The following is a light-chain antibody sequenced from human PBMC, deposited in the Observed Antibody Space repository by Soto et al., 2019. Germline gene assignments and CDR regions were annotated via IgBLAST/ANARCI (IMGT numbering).Light chain of an antibody. CDR1: QSVSRSY. Sequence: EIVLTQSTATLSLSPGERATLSCGASQSVSRSYLAWYQQKPGLEPRLLMYDASSRATGIPDRLSGSWFGTDFTLTNSRLEREDFAVYYCQQYGSSPYTFGQGTKLEIK. CDR3: QQYGSSPYT. V-gene: IGKV3D-20*01. J-gene: IGKJ2*01. CDR2: DAS.